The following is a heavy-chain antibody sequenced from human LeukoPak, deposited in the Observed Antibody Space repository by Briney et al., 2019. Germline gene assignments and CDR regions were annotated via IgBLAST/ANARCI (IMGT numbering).Heavy chain of an antibody. CDR3: ATDPRTTVFGTFRYYYMDV. CDR1: GGTFSSYA. D-gene: IGHD3-3*01. V-gene: IGHV1-69*05. CDR2: IIPIFGTA. J-gene: IGHJ6*03. Sequence: EASVKVSCKASGGTFSSYAISWVRQAPGQGLEWMGGIIPIFGTANYAQKFQGRVTITTDESTSTAYMELSSLRSEDTAVYYCATDPRTTVFGTFRYYYMDVWGEGTTVAVSS.